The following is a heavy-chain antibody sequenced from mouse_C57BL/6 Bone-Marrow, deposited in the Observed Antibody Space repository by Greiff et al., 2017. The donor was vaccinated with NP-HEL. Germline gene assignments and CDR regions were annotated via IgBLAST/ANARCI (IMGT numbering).Heavy chain of an antibody. CDR2: IDPSDSYT. V-gene: IGHV1-69*01. D-gene: IGHD2-1*01. Sequence: QVQLQQPGAELVMPGASVKLSCKASGYTFTSYWMHWVKQRPGQGLEWIGEIDPSDSYTNYNQKFKGKSTLTVDKSSSTAYMQLSSLTSEDSAVYYCASRDGKAYWGQGTTLTVSS. CDR1: GYTFTSYW. CDR3: ASRDGKAY. J-gene: IGHJ2*01.